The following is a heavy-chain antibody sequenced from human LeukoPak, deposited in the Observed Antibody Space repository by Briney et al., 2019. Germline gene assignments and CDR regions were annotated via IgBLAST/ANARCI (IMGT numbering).Heavy chain of an antibody. CDR3: ARSIVGVRKRNDY. CDR2: MNPNSGHT. D-gene: IGHD1-26*01. Sequence: ASVKVSCKASGYTFTSYDIIWVPQASGQGLEWMGWMNPNSGHTGYAQKFQGRVTMTRTTSISTAYMELTSLTSEDSAVYYCARSIVGVRKRNDYWGQGTLVTVSS. CDR1: GYTFTSYD. V-gene: IGHV1-8*01. J-gene: IGHJ4*02.